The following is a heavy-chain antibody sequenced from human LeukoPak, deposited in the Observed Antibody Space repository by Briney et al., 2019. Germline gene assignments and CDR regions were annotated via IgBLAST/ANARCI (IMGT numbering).Heavy chain of an antibody. CDR2: ISASGST. CDR3: ASSLYYYTSGAGFDY. J-gene: IGHJ4*02. Sequence: SETLSLTCTVSGGSISTYYWSWIRQPAGKGLEWTGRISASGSTNYNPSLKSRVTMSVDTSKNQFSLNLSSVTAAVTAIYYCASSLYYYTSGAGFDYWGQGTLVTVSS. D-gene: IGHD3-10*01. CDR1: GGSISTYY. V-gene: IGHV4-4*07.